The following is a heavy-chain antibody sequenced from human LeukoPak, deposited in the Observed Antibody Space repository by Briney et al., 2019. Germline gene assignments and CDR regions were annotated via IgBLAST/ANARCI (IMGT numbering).Heavy chain of an antibody. CDR2: IWYDGSNK. CDR3: ARAEADSSSWYVS. V-gene: IGHV3-33*08. CDR1: GFTVSSNY. D-gene: IGHD6-13*01. Sequence: GGSLRLSCVASGFTVSSNYMSWVRQAPGKGLEWVAVIWYDGSNKYYADSVKGRFTISRDNFKNTLYLQMNSLRAEDTAVYYCARAEADSSSWYVSWGQGTLVTVSS. J-gene: IGHJ5*02.